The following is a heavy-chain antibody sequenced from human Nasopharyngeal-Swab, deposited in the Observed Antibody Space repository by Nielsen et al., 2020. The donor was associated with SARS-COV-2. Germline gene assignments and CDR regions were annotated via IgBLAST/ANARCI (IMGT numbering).Heavy chain of an antibody. Sequence: IRQPPVKGLEWVANIKQDGSEKYYVDSVKGRFTISRDNAKNSLYLQMNSLRAEDTAVYYCARDLRHYDFWSGYYTGIYFQHWGQGTLVTVSS. CDR2: IKQDGSEK. D-gene: IGHD3-3*01. J-gene: IGHJ1*01. CDR3: ARDLRHYDFWSGYYTGIYFQH. V-gene: IGHV3-7*03.